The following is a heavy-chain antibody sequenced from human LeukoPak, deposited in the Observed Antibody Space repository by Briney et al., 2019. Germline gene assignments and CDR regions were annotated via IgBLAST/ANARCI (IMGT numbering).Heavy chain of an antibody. V-gene: IGHV3-48*03. D-gene: IGHD3-22*01. CDR3: AREKPYYYDSSGPFDY. CDR2: ISSSGSTI. J-gene: IGHJ4*02. Sequence: GGSLRLSCAASGFTFSSYEMNWVRQAPGKGLEWVSYISSSGSTIYYADSVKGRFTISRDNAKNSLYLQTNSLRAEDTAVYYCAREKPYYYDSSGPFDYWGQGTLVTVSS. CDR1: GFTFSSYE.